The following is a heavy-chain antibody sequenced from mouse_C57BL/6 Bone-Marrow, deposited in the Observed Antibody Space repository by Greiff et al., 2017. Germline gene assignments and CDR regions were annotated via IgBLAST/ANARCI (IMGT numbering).Heavy chain of an antibody. J-gene: IGHJ3*01. Sequence: VKLVESGAELAQPGPSVKLSCKASGYTFTSYWMHWVKQRPGQGLEWIGYINPSSGYTKYNQKFKNKATLTADKSSSTAYMQLSSRTYEDSAVYYCANYLFAYWGQGTLVTVSA. CDR2: INPSSGYT. CDR1: GYTFTSYW. V-gene: IGHV1-7*01. D-gene: IGHD5-5*01. CDR3: ANYLFAY.